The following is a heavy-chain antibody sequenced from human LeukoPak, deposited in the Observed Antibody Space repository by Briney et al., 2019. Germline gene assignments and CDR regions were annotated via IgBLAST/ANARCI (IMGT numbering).Heavy chain of an antibody. V-gene: IGHV1-18*01. D-gene: IGHD2-2*01. J-gene: IGHJ6*02. CDR1: GYTFTSYG. CDR2: ISAYNGNT. Sequence: ASVKVSCKASGYTFTSYGISWVRQAPGQGLEWMGWISAYNGNTNYAQKLQGRVTMTTDTSTSTAYVELRSLRSDDTAVYYCAREIVVVPAAMAYYYYYGMDVWGQGTTVTVSS. CDR3: AREIVVVPAAMAYYYYYGMDV.